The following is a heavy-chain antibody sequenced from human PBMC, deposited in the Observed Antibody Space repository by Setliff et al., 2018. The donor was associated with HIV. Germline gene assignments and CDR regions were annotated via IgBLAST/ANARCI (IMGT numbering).Heavy chain of an antibody. CDR2: LFYNGNT. CDR1: GGSISNNSYY. V-gene: IGHV4-39*01. D-gene: IGHD3-16*02. CDR3: ARLILGELSLFGPYWYFDL. Sequence: PSETLSLTCTVSGGSISNNSYYWGWVRQPPGKGLELIGNLFYNGNTYYNPSLKSRVTISVDTSKNQFSLKLRSVTATDTTVYYCARLILGELSLFGPYWYFDLWGRGTLVTVSS. J-gene: IGHJ2*01.